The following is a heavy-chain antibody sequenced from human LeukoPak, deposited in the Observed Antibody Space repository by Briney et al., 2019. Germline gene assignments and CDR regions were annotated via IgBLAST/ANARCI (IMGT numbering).Heavy chain of an antibody. CDR1: GFTFSSYG. V-gene: IGHV3-30*02. CDR2: IRYDGSNK. Sequence: GGSLRLSCAASGFTFSSYGMHWVRQAPGKGLEWVAFIRYDGSNKYYADSVKGRFTISRDNSKNTLYMQMNSLRAEDTAVYYCAKGGYSSSWPKNYYYYYMDVWGKGTTVTVSS. D-gene: IGHD6-13*01. J-gene: IGHJ6*03. CDR3: AKGGYSSSWPKNYYYYYMDV.